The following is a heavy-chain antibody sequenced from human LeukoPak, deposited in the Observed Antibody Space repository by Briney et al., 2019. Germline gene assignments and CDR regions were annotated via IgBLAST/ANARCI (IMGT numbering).Heavy chain of an antibody. CDR1: GFTFSTYW. Sequence: PGGSLRLSCAASGFTFSTYWMSWVRQAPGKGLEWVSVISGSGGNTYYADSVKGRLIISRDNSNNTLYLQLNSLRAEDTAIYYCAKAMCSGGSCYCHLDYWGQGTLVTVSS. J-gene: IGHJ4*02. CDR3: AKAMCSGGSCYCHLDY. V-gene: IGHV3-23*01. D-gene: IGHD2-15*01. CDR2: ISGSGGNT.